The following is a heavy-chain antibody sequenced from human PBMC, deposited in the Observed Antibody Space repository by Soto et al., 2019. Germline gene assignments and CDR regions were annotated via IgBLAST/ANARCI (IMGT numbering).Heavy chain of an antibody. J-gene: IGHJ3*02. V-gene: IGHV4-59*01. CDR1: GGSISRYY. Sequence: QVQLQESGPGLVRPSEILSLTCTVSGGSISRYYWSWIRQPPGKGLEWIGWIYYSGSTNYSPSLKSRVTISVDTSKHQLSLKLSSVTAADTAVYYCARDLHYYDSSGYPRVEAFDIWGQGTMLTVSS. CDR2: IYYSGST. CDR3: ARDLHYYDSSGYPRVEAFDI. D-gene: IGHD3-22*01.